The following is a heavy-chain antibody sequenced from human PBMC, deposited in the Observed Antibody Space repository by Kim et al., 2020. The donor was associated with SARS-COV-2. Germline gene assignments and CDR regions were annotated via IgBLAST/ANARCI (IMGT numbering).Heavy chain of an antibody. D-gene: IGHD5-12*01. J-gene: IGHJ4*02. CDR3: ARVGSGYDSGYFDY. Sequence: NPSLRGRSTISVDTSKNQFSLKLGAGTAADTAVYYCARVGSGYDSGYFDYWGQGTLVTVSS. V-gene: IGHV4-59*01.